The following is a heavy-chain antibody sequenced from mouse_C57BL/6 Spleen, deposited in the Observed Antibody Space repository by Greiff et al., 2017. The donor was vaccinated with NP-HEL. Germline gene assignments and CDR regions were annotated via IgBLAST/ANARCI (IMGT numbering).Heavy chain of an antibody. CDR2: IDPSDSYT. V-gene: IGHV1-50*01. J-gene: IGHJ3*01. CDR3: ARRGLTTVPWFAY. CDR1: GYTFTSYW. Sequence: QVQLQQPGAELVKPGASVKLSCKASGYTFTSYWMQWVKQRPGQGLEWIGEIDPSDSYTNYNQKFKGKATLTVDTSSSTAYMQLSSLTSEDSAVYYCARRGLTTVPWFAYWGQGTLVTVSA. D-gene: IGHD1-1*01.